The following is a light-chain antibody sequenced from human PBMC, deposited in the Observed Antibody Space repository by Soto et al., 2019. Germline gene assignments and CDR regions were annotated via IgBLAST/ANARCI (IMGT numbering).Light chain of an antibody. V-gene: IGKV3-15*01. Sequence: EIVMTQSPATLSVSPGERATLSCRASQSVSSNLAWYQQKPGQAPRLLIYGASTRATGIPARFSGSGSGTEFTLTINSLEPEDFALYYCQQYNKWPLITFGQGTRLEIK. CDR2: GAS. CDR1: QSVSSN. CDR3: QQYNKWPLIT. J-gene: IGKJ5*01.